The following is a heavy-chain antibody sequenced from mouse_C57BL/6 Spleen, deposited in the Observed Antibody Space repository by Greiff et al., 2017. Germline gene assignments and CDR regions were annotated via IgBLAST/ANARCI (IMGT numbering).Heavy chain of an antibody. D-gene: IGHD2-12*01. CDR1: GYTFTSYD. J-gene: IGHJ3*01. V-gene: IGHV1-85*01. Sequence: VQLVESGPGLVKPGASVKLSCKASGYTFTSYDINWVKQRPGQGLEWIGWIYPRAGSTKYNEKFKGKVTLTVDTSSSTAYMELHSLTSEDSAVYFCARPTLYHGLAYWGQGTLVTVSA. CDR2: IYPRAGST. CDR3: ARPTLYHGLAY.